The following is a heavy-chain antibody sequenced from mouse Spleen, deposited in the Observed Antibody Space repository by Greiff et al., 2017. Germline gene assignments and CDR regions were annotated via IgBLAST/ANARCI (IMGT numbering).Heavy chain of an antibody. CDR3: AITTVVANYAMDY. D-gene: IGHD1-1*01. Sequence: VQLVESGAELVKPGASVKMSCKASGYTFTTYPIEWMKQNHGKSLEWIGNFHPYNDDTKYNEKFKGKATLTVEKSSSTVYLELSRLTSDDSAVYYCAITTVVANYAMDYWGQGTSVTVSS. CDR2: FHPYNDDT. J-gene: IGHJ4*01. V-gene: IGHV1-47*01. CDR1: GYTFTTYP.